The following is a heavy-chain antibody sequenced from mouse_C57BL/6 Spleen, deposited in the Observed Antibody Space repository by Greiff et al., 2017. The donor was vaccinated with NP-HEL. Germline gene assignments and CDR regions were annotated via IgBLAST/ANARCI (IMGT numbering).Heavy chain of an antibody. D-gene: IGHD2-1*01. CDR3: TPLICYGNSSYAMDY. CDR2: IRLKSDNYAT. Sequence: EVMLVESGGGLVQPGGSMKLSCVASGFTFSNYWMNWVRQSSEKGLEWVAQIRLKSDNYATHYAESVKGRFTISRDDSKSSVYLQMNNLRAEDTGIYYCTPLICYGNSSYAMDYWGQGTSVTVSS. V-gene: IGHV6-3*01. J-gene: IGHJ4*01. CDR1: GFTFSNYW.